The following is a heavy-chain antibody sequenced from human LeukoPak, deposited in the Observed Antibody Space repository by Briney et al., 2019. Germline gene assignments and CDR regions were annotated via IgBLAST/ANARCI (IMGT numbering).Heavy chain of an antibody. CDR1: GYTFTSYA. Sequence: GASVKVSCKASGYTFTSYAMHWVRQAPGQRLEWMGWINAGNGNTKYSQKFQGRVTINRDTSASTAYMELSSLRSEDTAVYYCARGAAVATTPFDYWGQGTLVTVSS. CDR3: ARGAAVATTPFDY. CDR2: INAGNGNT. J-gene: IGHJ4*02. V-gene: IGHV1-3*01. D-gene: IGHD5-12*01.